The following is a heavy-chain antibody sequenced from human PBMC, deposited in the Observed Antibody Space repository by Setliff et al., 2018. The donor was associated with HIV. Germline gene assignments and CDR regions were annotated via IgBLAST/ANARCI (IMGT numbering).Heavy chain of an antibody. Sequence: SETLSLTCTVSGDSISSGGYYWSWIRQHPRKGLEWIGYIYYSGSTFYNPSLKSRVTISVDTSKNQFSLKLSSVTAADTAVYYCARYVSNGFYFDYWGQGALVTVSS. CDR3: ARYVSNGFYFDY. V-gene: IGHV4-31*03. D-gene: IGHD2-8*01. CDR2: IYYSGST. CDR1: GDSISSGGYY. J-gene: IGHJ4*02.